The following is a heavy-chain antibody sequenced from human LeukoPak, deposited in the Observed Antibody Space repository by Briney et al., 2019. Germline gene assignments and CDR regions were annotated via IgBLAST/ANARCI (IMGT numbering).Heavy chain of an antibody. CDR1: GGSISSSNW. D-gene: IGHD3-9*01. CDR2: IYHSGGT. J-gene: IGHJ4*02. V-gene: IGHV4-4*02. CDR3: ASSLPILTGQGGFDY. Sequence: PSEALSLTCAVSGGSISSSNWWSWVRQPPGKGLEWIGEIYHSGGTNYNPSLKSRVTISLDKSNNQFSLKLTSVTAADTAVYYCASSLPILTGQGGFDYWGQGTLVTVSS.